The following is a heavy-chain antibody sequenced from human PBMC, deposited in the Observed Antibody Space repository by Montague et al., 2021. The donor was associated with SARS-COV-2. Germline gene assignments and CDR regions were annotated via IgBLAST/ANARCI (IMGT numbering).Heavy chain of an antibody. CDR1: GFNFSSYP. V-gene: IGHV3-30*04. Sequence: SLRLSCAASGFNFSSYPMHWVRQAPGKGLDWVAVISYDGKVKVYADSVKGRFTISRDDSKSTLYLQMNSLKTEDTAVYYCARDMIRGAPDYFDYWGQGTLVTVSS. D-gene: IGHD3-10*01. J-gene: IGHJ4*02. CDR3: ARDMIRGAPDYFDY. CDR2: ISYDGKVK.